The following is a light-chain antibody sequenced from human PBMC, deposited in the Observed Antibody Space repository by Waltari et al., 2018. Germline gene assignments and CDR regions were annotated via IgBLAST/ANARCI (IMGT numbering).Light chain of an antibody. CDR3: QQYSGYS. J-gene: IGKJ1*01. V-gene: IGKV1-5*03. Sequence: DIQMTQSPSTLSASVGDRVTITCRASQSISNWLAWYQQKPGKAPKLLIYKASSLDSGVPSRCSGSGSGTEYTLTINSLQPDDFATYYCQQYSGYSFGQGTKVEVK. CDR2: KAS. CDR1: QSISNW.